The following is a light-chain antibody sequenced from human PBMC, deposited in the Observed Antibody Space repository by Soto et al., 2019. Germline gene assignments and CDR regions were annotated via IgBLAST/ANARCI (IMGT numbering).Light chain of an antibody. CDR2: EVT. V-gene: IGLV2-8*01. J-gene: IGLJ1*01. Sequence: QSALTQPPSASGSPGQSVTISCTGTSNDVGGYNYVSWYQQHPGKAPKLMIYEVTKWPSGVPDRFSGSKSGNTASLTVSGLQAEDEADYYCSSYAGSYRVFGTGTKLTVL. CDR1: SNDVGGYNY. CDR3: SSYAGSYRV.